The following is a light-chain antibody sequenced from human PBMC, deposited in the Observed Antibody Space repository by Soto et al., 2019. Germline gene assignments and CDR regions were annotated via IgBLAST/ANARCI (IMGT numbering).Light chain of an antibody. CDR1: QSASSTY. CDR2: EAS. J-gene: IGKJ1*01. Sequence: EIVLTQSPGTLSLSPGERATLSCRASQSASSTYVAWYQQRPGQTPKLLIYEASTRATGIPDRFSGSGSGTDYTLTISRLEPEDFAVYYCQQYESSPRTFGQGTKVDI. CDR3: QQYESSPRT. V-gene: IGKV3-20*01.